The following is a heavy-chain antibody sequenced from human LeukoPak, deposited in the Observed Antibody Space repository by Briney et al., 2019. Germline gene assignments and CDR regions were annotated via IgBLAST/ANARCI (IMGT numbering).Heavy chain of an antibody. J-gene: IGHJ4*02. V-gene: IGHV1-69*01. CDR2: IIPIFGSP. CDR3: ARGLRFQPRGYGE. CDR1: GGTLNSYA. D-gene: IGHD4/OR15-4a*01. Sequence: ASVKVSCKASGGTLNSYAIGWVRQAPGQGLEWMGEIIPIFGSPNYAQKFQGRVTITADESTRTAYMELSSLTSEDTALHYCARGLRFQPRGYGEWGQGTLVTVSS.